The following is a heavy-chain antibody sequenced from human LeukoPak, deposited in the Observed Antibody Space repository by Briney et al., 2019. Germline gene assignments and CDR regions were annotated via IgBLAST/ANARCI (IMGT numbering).Heavy chain of an antibody. CDR1: GFTFRSYL. CDR2: VNTDGSNT. D-gene: IGHD1-1*01. Sequence: AGGSLRLSCVTSGFTFRSYLMNWVRQAPGKGLVWVSRVNTDGSNTKYADSVKGRFTISRDNAKNTLYLQMNNLRDGDTAVYYCAREPTTTGGGYWGQGTLVTVSS. V-gene: IGHV3-74*01. J-gene: IGHJ4*02. CDR3: AREPTTTGGGY.